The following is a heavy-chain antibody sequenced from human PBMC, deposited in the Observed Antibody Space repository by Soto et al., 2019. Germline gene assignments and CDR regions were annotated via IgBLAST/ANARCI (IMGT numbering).Heavy chain of an antibody. D-gene: IGHD3-10*01. CDR1: GFTFCGYS. CDR2: ITSKAYGGTT. Sequence: GGALRLSCTASGFTFCGYSMIWFRQAPGKGLGWVGFITSKAYGGTTEYAATVKGRFTISRDDSKSIAYLQMNSLKTDDTAVYYCSRVPPNNRGAPLDYWGQGTLVTVSS. J-gene: IGHJ4*02. CDR3: SRVPPNNRGAPLDY. V-gene: IGHV3-49*03.